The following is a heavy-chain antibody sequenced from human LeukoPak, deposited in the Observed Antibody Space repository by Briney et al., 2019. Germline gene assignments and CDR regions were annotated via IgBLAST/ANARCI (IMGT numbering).Heavy chain of an antibody. CDR1: GGTFSSYA. D-gene: IGHD1-26*01. V-gene: IGHV1-69*06. CDR2: IIPFFGAA. Sequence: GSSVTVSCKASGGTFSSYAISWLRQAPGQGLDWMGGIIPFFGAANYAQTFQGRVTITADKSTSTAYMELSSLTAEDTAVYYCARQGAVGYYYYYMDVWGKGTTVTVSS. J-gene: IGHJ6*03. CDR3: ARQGAVGYYYYYMDV.